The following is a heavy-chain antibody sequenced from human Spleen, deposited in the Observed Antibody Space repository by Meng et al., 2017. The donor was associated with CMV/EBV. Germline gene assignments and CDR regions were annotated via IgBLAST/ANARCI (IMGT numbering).Heavy chain of an antibody. J-gene: IGHJ3*02. CDR3: AKDRGRIRAAFDAFDI. D-gene: IGHD2-15*01. CDR2: IWYDGSNK. Sequence: GESLKISCAASGFTFSSYGMHWVRQAPGKGLEWVAVIWYDGSNKYYADSVKGRFTVSRDNSKNTLYLQMNTLRAEDTAVYYCAKDRGRIRAAFDAFDIWGQGTMVTVSS. CDR1: GFTFSSYG. V-gene: IGHV3-33*06.